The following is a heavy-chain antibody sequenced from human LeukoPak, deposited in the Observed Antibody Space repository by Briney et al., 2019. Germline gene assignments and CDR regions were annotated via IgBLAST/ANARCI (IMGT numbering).Heavy chain of an antibody. Sequence: GGSLRLSCAASGFTFGSYWMNWVRQAPGKGLEWVSGISWNSGSIGYADSVKGRFTISRDNAKNSLYLQMNSLRAEDTALYYCAKGQSVFDIWGQGTMVTVSS. CDR1: GFTFGSYW. J-gene: IGHJ3*02. CDR2: ISWNSGSI. D-gene: IGHD4-11*01. CDR3: AKGQSVFDI. V-gene: IGHV3-9*01.